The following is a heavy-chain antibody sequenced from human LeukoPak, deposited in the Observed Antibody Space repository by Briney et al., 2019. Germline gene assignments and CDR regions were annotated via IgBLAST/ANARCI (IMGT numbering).Heavy chain of an antibody. D-gene: IGHD5-12*01. J-gene: IGHJ5*02. Sequence: SETLSLTCTVSGGSISSYYWSWIRQPPGKGLEWIGYIYYSGSTNYNPSLKSRVTISVDTSKNQFSLKLSSVTAADTAVYYCARDQGTDGGYVDTWGQGTLVTVSS. CDR2: IYYSGST. V-gene: IGHV4-59*01. CDR1: GGSISSYY. CDR3: ARDQGTDGGYVDT.